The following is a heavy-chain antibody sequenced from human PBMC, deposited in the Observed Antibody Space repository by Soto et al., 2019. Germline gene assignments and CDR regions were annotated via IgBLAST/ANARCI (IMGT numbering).Heavy chain of an antibody. CDR2: IYYSGST. CDR3: ARSLWGSSYYYDSSGFGMDV. Sequence: NPSETLSLTCTVSGGSISSGGYYWSWIRQHPGKGLEWIGYIYYSGSTYYNPSLKSRVTISVDTSKNQFSLKLSSVTAADTAVYYCARSLWGSSYYYDSSGFGMDVWGQGTTVTVSS. V-gene: IGHV4-31*03. J-gene: IGHJ6*02. CDR1: GGSISSGGYY. D-gene: IGHD3-22*01.